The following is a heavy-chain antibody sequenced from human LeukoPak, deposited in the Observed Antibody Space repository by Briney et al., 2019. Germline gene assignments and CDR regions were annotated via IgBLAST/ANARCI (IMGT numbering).Heavy chain of an antibody. CDR2: ISYDGSNK. J-gene: IGHJ6*02. CDR3: ARDLVYGDYPDYGMDV. Sequence: GGSLRLSCAASGFTFSSYAMHWVRQAPGKGLEWVAVISYDGSNKYYADSVKGRFTISRDNSKNTLYLQMNSLRAEDTAVYYCARDLVYGDYPDYGMDVWGQGTTVTVSS. CDR1: GFTFSSYA. V-gene: IGHV3-30*04. D-gene: IGHD4-17*01.